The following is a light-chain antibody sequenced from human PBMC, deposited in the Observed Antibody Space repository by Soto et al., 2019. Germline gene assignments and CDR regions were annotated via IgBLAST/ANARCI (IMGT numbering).Light chain of an antibody. Sequence: QSALTQPASVSGSRGQSITISCTGNSSDVGGSNYVSWYQQHPGKAPKLMVYEVSNRPSTVSNRFSGSKSGNTASLTISGLQAEEEADYYCSSYTSSSTYVFGTVTKLTVL. J-gene: IGLJ1*01. CDR2: EVS. V-gene: IGLV2-14*01. CDR1: SSDVGGSNY. CDR3: SSYTSSSTYV.